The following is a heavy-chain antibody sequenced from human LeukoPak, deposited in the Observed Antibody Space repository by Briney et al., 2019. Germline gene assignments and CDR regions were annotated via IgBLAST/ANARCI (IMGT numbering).Heavy chain of an antibody. V-gene: IGHV5-51*06. D-gene: IGHD2-8*01. CDR2: IHPADSDS. Sequence: GDSLKISCKASGYTFTDSWIGWVRQKSGKGLEWLAVIHPADSDSRYSPSFQGQVFISVDRSMNTAYLQWSSLKASDSAVYYCVKGWRGSLYDSADHWGQGTLVTVSP. CDR1: GYTFTDSW. J-gene: IGHJ5*02. CDR3: VKGWRGSLYDSADH.